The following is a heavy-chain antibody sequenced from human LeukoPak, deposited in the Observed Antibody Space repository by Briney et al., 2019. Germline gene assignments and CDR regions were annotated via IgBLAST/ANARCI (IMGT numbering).Heavy chain of an antibody. D-gene: IGHD6-13*01. CDR2: TYYRSKWYN. CDR3: AREVLAAADGRGYFDL. J-gene: IGHJ2*01. Sequence: SQTLSLTCAISGDSVSSNSAAWNWIRQSPSRGLEWLGRTYYRSKWYNDYAVSVKSRITINPDTSKNQFSLQLNSVTPEGTAVYYCAREVLAAADGRGYFDLWGRGTLVTVSS. CDR1: GDSVSSNSAA. V-gene: IGHV6-1*01.